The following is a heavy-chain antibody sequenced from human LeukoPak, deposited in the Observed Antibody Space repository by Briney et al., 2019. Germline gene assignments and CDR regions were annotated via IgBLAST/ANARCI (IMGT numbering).Heavy chain of an antibody. Sequence: PGGSLRLSCAASGFTFTTYCMSWVRQLPGKGLEWVANINQDGTEKYYVDSVKGRFTISRDNAKNSLDLQMNSLRAEDTAVYYCARERSAWRIWGQGTMVTVSS. CDR1: GFTFTTYC. D-gene: IGHD1-1*01. V-gene: IGHV3-7*01. CDR2: INQDGTEK. CDR3: ARERSAWRI. J-gene: IGHJ3*02.